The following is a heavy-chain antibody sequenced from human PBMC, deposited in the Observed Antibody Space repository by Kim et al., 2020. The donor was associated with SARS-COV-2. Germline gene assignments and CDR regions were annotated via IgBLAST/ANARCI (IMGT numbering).Heavy chain of an antibody. Sequence: GGSLRLSCAASGFTFSSYAMHWVRQAPGKGLEWVAVISYDGSNKYYADSVKGRFTISRDNSKNTLYLQMNSLRAEDTAVYYCARDSEGLLWFGELLHHTFYYGMDVWGQGTTVTVSS. J-gene: IGHJ6*02. CDR1: GFTFSSYA. CDR2: ISYDGSNK. D-gene: IGHD3-10*01. CDR3: ARDSEGLLWFGELLHHTFYYGMDV. V-gene: IGHV3-30*04.